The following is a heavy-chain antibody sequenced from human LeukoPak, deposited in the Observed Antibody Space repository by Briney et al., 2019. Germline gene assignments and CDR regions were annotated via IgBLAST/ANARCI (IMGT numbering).Heavy chain of an antibody. J-gene: IGHJ4*02. CDR3: ARDLIPSSGRRRNFDY. CDR2: ISSSGSTI. D-gene: IGHD3-22*01. V-gene: IGHV3-11*01. Sequence: GGSLRLSCAASGFTFSDYYMSWIRQAPGKGLEWVSYISSSGSTIYYADSVKGRFTISRDNAKNSLYLQMNSLRAEDTAVYYCARDLIPSSGRRRNFDYWGQGTLVTVSS. CDR1: GFTFSDYY.